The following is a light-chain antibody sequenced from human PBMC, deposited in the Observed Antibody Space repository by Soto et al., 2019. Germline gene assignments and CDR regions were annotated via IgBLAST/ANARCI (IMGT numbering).Light chain of an antibody. CDR3: QQRSNWPQIA. V-gene: IGKV3-11*01. CDR1: QSITNY. J-gene: IGKJ5*01. CDR2: DVS. Sequence: EMVLTQSPGTLSLSPGERATLSCRARQSITNYLAWYQQKPGQAPRLLIYDVSNRATGIPARFSGSGSGTDFTLTIGSLEPEDFAVYYCQQRSNWPQIAFGQGTRLEIK.